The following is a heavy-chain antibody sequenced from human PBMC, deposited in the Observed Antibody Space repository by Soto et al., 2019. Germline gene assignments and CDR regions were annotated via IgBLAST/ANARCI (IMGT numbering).Heavy chain of an antibody. J-gene: IGHJ6*02. Sequence: QVRLVESGGGVVKPGRSLRLSCAASGFTFRTYGMHWVRQAPGKGLEWVAVISNEGSKKYYAASVKGRFTISRDNSKNMLCLQMNSLRAEDTALYYCADPGSTELDVWGQGTTVTVSS. D-gene: IGHD3-10*01. CDR2: ISNEGSKK. V-gene: IGHV3-30*03. CDR1: GFTFRTYG. CDR3: ADPGSTELDV.